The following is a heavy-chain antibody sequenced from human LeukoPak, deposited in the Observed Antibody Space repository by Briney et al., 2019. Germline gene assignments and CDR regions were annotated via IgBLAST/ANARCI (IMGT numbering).Heavy chain of an antibody. V-gene: IGHV3-64*01. Sequence: GGSLRLSCAASGFTFSSYAMHWVRQAPGKGLEYVSAISSNGGSTYYANSVKDRFTISRDNSKNTLYLQMGSLRAEDMAVYYCARPVVPAAPYYYYGMDVWGQGTTVTVSS. J-gene: IGHJ6*02. CDR2: ISSNGGST. CDR1: GFTFSSYA. CDR3: ARPVVPAAPYYYYGMDV. D-gene: IGHD2-15*01.